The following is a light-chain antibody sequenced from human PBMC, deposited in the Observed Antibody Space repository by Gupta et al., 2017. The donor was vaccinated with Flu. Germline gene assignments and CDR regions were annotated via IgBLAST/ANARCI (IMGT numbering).Light chain of an antibody. Sequence: SVLTPPPSVSRAPGPMVTISCTGSSSNIGAGYDVHWYQQLPGTAPKLLIYGNSNRPSGGPDGGSGSKSGTSAALAITGLQAEDEADYYGQSDDSSRSAIYVFGTGTKVTVL. CDR3: QSDDSSRSAIYV. J-gene: IGLJ1*01. V-gene: IGLV1-40*01. CDR2: GNS. CDR1: SSNIGAGYD.